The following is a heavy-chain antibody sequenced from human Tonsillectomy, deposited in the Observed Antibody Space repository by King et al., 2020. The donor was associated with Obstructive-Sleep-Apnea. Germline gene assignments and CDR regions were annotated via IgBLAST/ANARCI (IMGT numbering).Heavy chain of an antibody. CDR1: GFIFSTYG. Sequence: VQLVESGGGVVQPGGSLRLSCAASGFIFSTYGMHFVRQAPGKGLEWVALIWPDGGNKFYTDSVKGRFTISRDNSKNTVYLQMNKLRAEDTAVYYCARDSWSSVSKHGGIDYWGQGTLVTVSS. CDR3: ARDSWSSVSKHGGIDY. J-gene: IGHJ4*02. V-gene: IGHV3-33*01. D-gene: IGHD1-26*01. CDR2: IWPDGGNK.